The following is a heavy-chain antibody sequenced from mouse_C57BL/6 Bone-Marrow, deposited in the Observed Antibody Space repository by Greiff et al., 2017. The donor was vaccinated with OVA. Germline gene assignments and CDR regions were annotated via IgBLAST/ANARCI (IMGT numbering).Heavy chain of an antibody. D-gene: IGHD2-5*01. J-gene: IGHJ1*03. CDR3: AGSNYRYWYFDV. Sequence: QVQLQQPGAELVKPGASVKLSCKASGYTFTSYWMQWVKQRPGQGLEWIGEIDPSDSYTNYNQKFKGKATLTVDTSSSTAYMQLSSLTSEDSAVYYCAGSNYRYWYFDVWGTGTTVTVSS. V-gene: IGHV1-50*01. CDR2: IDPSDSYT. CDR1: GYTFTSYW.